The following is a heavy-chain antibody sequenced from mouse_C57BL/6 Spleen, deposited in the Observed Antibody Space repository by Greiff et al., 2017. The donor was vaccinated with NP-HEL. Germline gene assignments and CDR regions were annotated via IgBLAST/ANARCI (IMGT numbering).Heavy chain of an antibody. Sequence: VQLQQSGAELVRPGASVTLSCKASGYTFTDYELHWVKQTPVHGLEWIGAIDPETGGTAYNQKFKGKAILTADKSSSTAYMERRSLTSEDSAVYYCTRSGDYWGQGTTLTVSS. CDR1: GYTFTDYE. CDR2: IDPETGGT. J-gene: IGHJ2*01. V-gene: IGHV1-15*01. CDR3: TRSGDY.